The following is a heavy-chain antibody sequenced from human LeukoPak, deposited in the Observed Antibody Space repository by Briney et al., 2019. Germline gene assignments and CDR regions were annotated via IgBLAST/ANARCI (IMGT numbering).Heavy chain of an antibody. J-gene: IGHJ4*02. CDR3: AKGYCSGGSCYSWGDY. CDR1: GFTFSSYW. D-gene: IGHD2-15*01. V-gene: IGHV3-74*01. CDR2: IKTDGSST. Sequence: PGGSLRLSCAASGFTFSSYWLHWVRQAPGEGLVWVSRIKTDGSSTNYADSVKGRFTISRDNAKNTLYLQMNSLRAEDTAVYYCAKGYCSGGSCYSWGDYWGQGTLVTVSS.